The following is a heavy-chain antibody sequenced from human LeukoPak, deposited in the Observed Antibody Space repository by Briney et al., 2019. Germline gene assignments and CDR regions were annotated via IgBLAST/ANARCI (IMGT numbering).Heavy chain of an antibody. CDR3: ARSGITMIVVGHFDY. Sequence: ASVKVSCKASGYTFTSYAMHWVRQAPGQRLEWMGWINVGNGNTKYSQKLQGRVTITRDTSASTDYMELSSLRSEDTAVYYCARSGITMIVVGHFDYWGQGTLVTVSS. CDR2: INVGNGNT. V-gene: IGHV1-3*01. CDR1: GYTFTSYA. D-gene: IGHD3-22*01. J-gene: IGHJ4*02.